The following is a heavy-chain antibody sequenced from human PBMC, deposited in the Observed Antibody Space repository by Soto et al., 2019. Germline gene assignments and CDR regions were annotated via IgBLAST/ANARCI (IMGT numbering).Heavy chain of an antibody. Sequence: SVKVSCKASGGTFSSYAISWVRQAPGQGLEWMGGIIPIFSTPNYAQKFQGGVTITADESTSTAYMELRSLRSDDTAVYYCARGGYSYGWNYYYYGMDVWGQGTTVTVSS. D-gene: IGHD5-18*01. CDR2: IIPIFSTP. CDR3: ARGGYSYGWNYYYYGMDV. V-gene: IGHV1-69*13. J-gene: IGHJ6*02. CDR1: GGTFSSYA.